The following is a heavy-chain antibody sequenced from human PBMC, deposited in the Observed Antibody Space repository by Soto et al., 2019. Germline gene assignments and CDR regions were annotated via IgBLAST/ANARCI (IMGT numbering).Heavy chain of an antibody. V-gene: IGHV4-34*01. D-gene: IGHD5-12*01. CDR3: ARGGGIDMVATDY. J-gene: IGHJ4*02. CDR1: GGSFSGYY. Sequence: PSETLSLTCAVYGGSFSGYYWSWIRQPPGKGLEWIGEINHSGSTNYNPSLKSRVTISVDTSKNQFSLKLSSVTAADTAVYYCARGGGIDMVATDYWGQGTLVTVSS. CDR2: INHSGST.